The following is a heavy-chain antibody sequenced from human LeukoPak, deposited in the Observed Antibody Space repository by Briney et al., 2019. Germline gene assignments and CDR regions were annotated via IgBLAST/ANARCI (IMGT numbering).Heavy chain of an antibody. J-gene: IGHJ3*01. CDR2: IYYSGST. CDR1: GGSISSYY. V-gene: IGHV4-59*08. Sequence: SETLSLTCTVSGGSISSYYWSWIRQPPGKGLEWIGYIYYSGSTNYNPSLKSRVTISVDTSKNQFSLKLSSVTAADTAVYYCARHVRVYYYDSNGAFDFWGQGRMVTVSS. D-gene: IGHD3-22*01. CDR3: ARHVRVYYYDSNGAFDF.